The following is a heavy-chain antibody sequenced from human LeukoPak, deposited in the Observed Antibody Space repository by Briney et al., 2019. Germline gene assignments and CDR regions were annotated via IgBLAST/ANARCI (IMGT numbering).Heavy chain of an antibody. Sequence: PSETLSLTCTVSGGSISSSSYYWGWIRQPSGKGLEWIGSICYSGSTYYNPSLKSRVTISVDTSKNQFSLKLSSVTAADTAVYYCARLPRGSALYYFDYWGQGTLVTVSS. CDR2: ICYSGST. CDR1: GGSISSSSYY. D-gene: IGHD3-10*01. V-gene: IGHV4-39*01. J-gene: IGHJ4*02. CDR3: ARLPRGSALYYFDY.